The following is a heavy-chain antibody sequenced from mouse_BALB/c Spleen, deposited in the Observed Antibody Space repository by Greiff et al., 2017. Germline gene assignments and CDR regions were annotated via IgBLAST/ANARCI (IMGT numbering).Heavy chain of an antibody. D-gene: IGHD1-2*01. CDR2: ISYSGST. V-gene: IGHV3-8*02. J-gene: IGHJ3*01. Sequence: EVQLQESGPSLVKPSQTLSLTCSVTGDSITSGYWNWIRKFPGNKLEYMGYISYSGSTYYNPSLKSRISITRDTSKNQYYLQLNSVTTEDTATYYCARGAITTTTAWFAYWGQGTLVTVSA. CDR3: ARGAITTTTAWFAY. CDR1: GDSITSGY.